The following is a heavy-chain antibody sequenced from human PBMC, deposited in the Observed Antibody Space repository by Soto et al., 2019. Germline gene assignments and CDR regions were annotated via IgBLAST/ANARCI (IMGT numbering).Heavy chain of an antibody. CDR1: GGTFSSYA. J-gene: IGHJ5*02. CDR2: IIPIFGTA. CDR3: ARVSRAVAGPYNWFDP. Sequence: ASVKVSFKASGGTFSSYAISWLRQAPGQGLEWMGGIIPIFGTANYAQKFQGRVTITADESTSTAYMELSSLRSEDTAVYYCARVSRAVAGPYNWFDPWGQGTLVTVSS. V-gene: IGHV1-69*13. D-gene: IGHD6-19*01.